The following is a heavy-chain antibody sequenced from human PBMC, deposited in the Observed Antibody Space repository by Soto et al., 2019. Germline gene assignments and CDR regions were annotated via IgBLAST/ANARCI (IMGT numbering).Heavy chain of an antibody. J-gene: IGHJ4*02. CDR2: IGIGSSTK. CDR3: AKDQGSSWYEIDY. CDR1: GFTFRNYG. Sequence: GGSLRLSCAASGFTFRNYGMNWVRQAPGKGLEWVSYIGIGSSTKYYADSVKGRFTISRDNAKNSLYLQMNSLRAEDTAVYYSAKDQGSSWYEIDYWGQGTLVTVSS. V-gene: IGHV3-48*01. D-gene: IGHD6-13*01.